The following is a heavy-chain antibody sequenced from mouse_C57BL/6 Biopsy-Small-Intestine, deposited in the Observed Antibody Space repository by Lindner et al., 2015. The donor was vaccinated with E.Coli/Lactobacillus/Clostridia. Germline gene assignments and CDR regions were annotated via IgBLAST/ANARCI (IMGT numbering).Heavy chain of an antibody. Sequence: VQLQESGAELVKPGASVKISCKASGYAFSSYWMNWVKQRPGKGLEWIGRIYPGDGDTNYNGKFKGKATLTADKSSSTAYMELSSLTSEDSAVYFCADGYPFAYWGQGTLVTVSA. CDR1: GYAFSSYW. CDR2: IYPGDGDT. V-gene: IGHV1-80*01. CDR3: ADGYPFAY. D-gene: IGHD2-3*01. J-gene: IGHJ3*01.